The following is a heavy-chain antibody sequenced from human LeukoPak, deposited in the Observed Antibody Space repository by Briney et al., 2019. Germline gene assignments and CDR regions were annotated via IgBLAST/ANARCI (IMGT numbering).Heavy chain of an antibody. J-gene: IGHJ4*02. V-gene: IGHV1-18*01. D-gene: IGHD3-10*01. CDR2: ISAYNGNT. CDR3: ARAGWASNANMVRGVMGTSFDY. Sequence: GASVKVSCRASGYTFTSYGISWVRQAPGQGLEWMGWISAYNGNTNYAQKFQGRVTMTRDTSISTAYMELSRLRSDDTAVYYCARAGWASNANMVRGVMGTSFDYWGQGTLVTVSS. CDR1: GYTFTSYG.